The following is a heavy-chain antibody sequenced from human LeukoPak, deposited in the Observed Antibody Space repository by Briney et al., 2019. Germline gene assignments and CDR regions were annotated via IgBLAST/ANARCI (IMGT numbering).Heavy chain of an antibody. CDR3: AREAYCSSTSCYVDRWFDP. Sequence: NPSETLSLTCAVSGGSISSSNWWSWVRQPPGKGLEWIGEIYHSGSTNYNPSLKSRVTISVDKSKNQFSLKLSSVTDADTAVYYCAREAYCSSTSCYVDRWFDPWGQGTLVTVSS. V-gene: IGHV4-4*02. CDR2: IYHSGST. CDR1: GGSISSSNW. D-gene: IGHD2-2*01. J-gene: IGHJ5*02.